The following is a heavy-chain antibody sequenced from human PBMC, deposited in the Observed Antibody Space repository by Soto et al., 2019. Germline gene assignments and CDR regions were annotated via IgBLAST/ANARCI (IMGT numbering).Heavy chain of an antibody. CDR2: IIPIFGTA. J-gene: IGHJ6*02. CDR3: ARVFASSIAALYYYYGMDV. D-gene: IGHD6-6*01. CDR1: GGTFSSYA. V-gene: IGHV1-69*13. Sequence: SVKVSCKVSGGTFSSYAISWVRQAPGQGLEWMGGIIPIFGTANYAQKFKGRVTITADESTSTAYMELSSLRSEDTAVYYCARVFASSIAALYYYYGMDVWGQVTTRTVSS.